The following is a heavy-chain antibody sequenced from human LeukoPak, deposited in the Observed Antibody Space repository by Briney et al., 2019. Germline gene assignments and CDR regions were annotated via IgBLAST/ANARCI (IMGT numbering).Heavy chain of an antibody. J-gene: IGHJ3*02. CDR1: GGSSSSYY. CDR2: IYYGGGT. CDR3: ARAVGLVQYAFDI. D-gene: IGHD6-19*01. V-gene: IGHV4-59*01. Sequence: KPSETLSLTCSVSGGSSSSYYWSWIRQPPGKGLEWIGYIYYGGGTDYNPSLKSRVTISVDTSRNQFSLKLSSVTAADTAMYYCARAVGLVQYAFDIWGQGTMVTVSS.